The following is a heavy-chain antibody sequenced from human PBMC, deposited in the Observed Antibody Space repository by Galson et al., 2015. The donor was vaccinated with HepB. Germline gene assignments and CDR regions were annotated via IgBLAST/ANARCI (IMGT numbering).Heavy chain of an antibody. J-gene: IGHJ6*02. CDR1: GGTFSNYA. CDR3: ARFTVTSSRTPLYYYYGMDV. V-gene: IGHV1-69*13. Sequence: SVKVSCKASGGTFSNYALSWVRQAPGQGLEWMGGIIPIFRTPNYAPKFRGRLTLTADESTATAYMDLSSLRSEDTAIYYCARFTVTSSRTPLYYYYGMDVWGQGTTVTVFS. CDR2: IIPIFRTP.